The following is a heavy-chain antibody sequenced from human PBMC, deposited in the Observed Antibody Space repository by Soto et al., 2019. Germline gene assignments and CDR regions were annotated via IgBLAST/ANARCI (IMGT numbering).Heavy chain of an antibody. V-gene: IGHV3-7*05. CDR1: GFTFISYW. J-gene: IGHJ4*02. D-gene: IGHD5-18*01. CDR2: IKQDGSEK. Sequence: GGSLRLSWAASGFTFISYWMSWVRQAPGKGLEWVANIKQDGSEKYYVDSVKGRFTISRDNAKNSLYLQMNSLRAEDTAVYYCASDLSGYSYGDYWGQGTLVTVSS. CDR3: ASDLSGYSYGDY.